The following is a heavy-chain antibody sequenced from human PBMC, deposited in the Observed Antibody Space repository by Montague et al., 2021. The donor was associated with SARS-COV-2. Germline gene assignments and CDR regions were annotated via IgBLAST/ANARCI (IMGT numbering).Heavy chain of an antibody. CDR1: GGSISSYY. CDR3: ARVFQRWLQFDYYFDY. Sequence: SETLSLTCTVAGGSISSYYWSWIRQPPGKGLEWIGYIYYSGSTNYNPSLKSRVTISVDTSKNQFSLKLSSVTAADTAVYYCARVFQRWLQFDYYFDYWGQGTLVTVSS. CDR2: IYYSGST. D-gene: IGHD5-24*01. J-gene: IGHJ4*02. V-gene: IGHV4-59*01.